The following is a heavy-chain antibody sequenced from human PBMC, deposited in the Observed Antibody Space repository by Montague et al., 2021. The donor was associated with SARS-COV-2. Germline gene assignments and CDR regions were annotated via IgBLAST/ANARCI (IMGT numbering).Heavy chain of an antibody. Sequence: SETLSLTCTVSGGSISSSSYYWGWIRQPPGKGLEWIGSIYYSGSTYYNPSLKSRVTISVDTSKNQFSLKLSSVTAADTAVYYCAGRGVRYSSSWCSYWFDPWGQGTLVTVSS. D-gene: IGHD6-13*01. V-gene: IGHV4-39*01. CDR1: GGSISSSSYY. CDR3: AGRGVRYSSSWCSYWFDP. CDR2: IYYSGST. J-gene: IGHJ5*02.